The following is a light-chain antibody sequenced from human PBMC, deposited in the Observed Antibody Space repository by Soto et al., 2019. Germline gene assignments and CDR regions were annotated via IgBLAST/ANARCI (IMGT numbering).Light chain of an antibody. CDR3: NSYTRSTKYV. CDR1: SSDVGAYDY. J-gene: IGLJ1*01. CDR2: EVT. Sequence: LTQPASVSGSPGQSITVSCTGTSSDVGAYDYVSWYQHHPGKAPKLIIYEVTNRPSGVSNRFSGSKSGNTASLTISGLQAEDEADYYCNSYTRSTKYVFGTGTKVTVL. V-gene: IGLV2-14*01.